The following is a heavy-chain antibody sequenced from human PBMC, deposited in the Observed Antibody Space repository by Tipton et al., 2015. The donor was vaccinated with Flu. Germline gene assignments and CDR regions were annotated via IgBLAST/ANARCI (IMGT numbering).Heavy chain of an antibody. J-gene: IGHJ5*02. Sequence: SLRLSCAASGFTFSSYAMHWVRQAPGKGLEWVAVISYDGSNKYYADSVKGRFTISRDNSKNTLYLQMNSLRAEDTAVYYCASDNPDYNSIFGVVPGPSNCFDPGGQGTLVPVSS. CDR3: ASDNPDYNSIFGVVPGPSNCFDP. CDR2: ISYDGSNK. D-gene: IGHD3-3*01. CDR1: GFTFSSYA. V-gene: IGHV3-30-3*01.